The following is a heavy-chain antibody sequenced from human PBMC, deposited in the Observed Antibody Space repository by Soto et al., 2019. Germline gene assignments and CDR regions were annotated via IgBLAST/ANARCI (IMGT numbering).Heavy chain of an antibody. J-gene: IGHJ4*02. Sequence: LSCVVSGFTFSDHYMNWVRQAPGKGLQWVAYISSRSSEINYADPVKGRFTISRDNAKNSVFPHMTSLTAEDTGVYFCARGDGAVGAAIDIWGQGTLVTVSS. CDR2: ISSRSSEI. CDR3: ARGDGAVGAAIDI. D-gene: IGHD2-15*01. V-gene: IGHV3-11*06. CDR1: GFTFSDHY.